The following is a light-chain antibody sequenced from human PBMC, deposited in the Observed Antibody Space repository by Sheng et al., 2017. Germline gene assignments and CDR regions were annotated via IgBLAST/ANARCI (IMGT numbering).Light chain of an antibody. CDR2: YNN. CDR1: ISNIGKNY. Sequence: QSVLTQPPSASATPGQTVNISCSGGISNIGKNYVFWYQQLPGSAPRLLIYYNNQRPAGVPDRFSGSKSGTSASLTISGLRSEDEADYFCAAWDASLTAILFGAGTKLTAL. CDR3: AAWDASLTAIL. J-gene: IGLJ2*01. V-gene: IGLV1-47*01.